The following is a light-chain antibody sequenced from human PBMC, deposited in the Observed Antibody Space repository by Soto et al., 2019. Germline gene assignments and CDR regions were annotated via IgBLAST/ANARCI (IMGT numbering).Light chain of an antibody. CDR1: QSVSGSF. CDR2: GAS. V-gene: IGKV3-20*01. Sequence: EIVLTHSPGTLSLSPWEIATLSCRASQSVSGSFLAWYQQKPGQAPRLLIYGASSRAIGIPDRFSGGGSGTDFTLSISRLEPEDFAVYYCQQHASSPPTFGQGTKVDIK. J-gene: IGKJ1*01. CDR3: QQHASSPPT.